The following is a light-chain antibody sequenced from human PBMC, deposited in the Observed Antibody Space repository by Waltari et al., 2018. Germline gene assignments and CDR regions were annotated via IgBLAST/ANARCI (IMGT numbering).Light chain of an antibody. J-gene: IGLJ3*02. CDR3: AAWDDSLSGLV. CDR2: KNN. CDR1: SSNIGSNY. V-gene: IGLV1-47*01. Sequence: QSVLTQPPSASGTPGQKVTISCNGSSSNIGSNYVSWYQQFPGTAPKLLIFKNNQRPSGVPDRFSDSKSGTSASLAINGLRSEDEADYYCAAWDDSLSGLVLGGGTKVTVL.